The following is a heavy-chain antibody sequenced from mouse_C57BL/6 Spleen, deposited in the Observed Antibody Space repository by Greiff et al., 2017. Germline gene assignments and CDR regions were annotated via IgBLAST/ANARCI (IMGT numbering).Heavy chain of an antibody. Sequence: DVMLVESGGGLVKPGGSLKLSCAASGFTFSDYGMHWVRQAPEKGLEWVAYISSGSSTIYYADTVKGRFTISRDNAKNTLFLQMTSLRSEDTAMYYCARPFIYDGYYMDYWGQGTSVTVSS. J-gene: IGHJ4*01. D-gene: IGHD2-3*01. CDR2: ISSGSSTI. CDR3: ARPFIYDGYYMDY. V-gene: IGHV5-17*01. CDR1: GFTFSDYG.